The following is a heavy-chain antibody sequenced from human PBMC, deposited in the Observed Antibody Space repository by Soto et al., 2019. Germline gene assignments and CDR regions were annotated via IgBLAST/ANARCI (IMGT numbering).Heavy chain of an antibody. V-gene: IGHV4-34*01. CDR1: GGSFSCYY. Sequence: PSDTLSLTCAGYGGSFSCYYLSWLRQPPGKGLEWIGEINHSGSTNYNPSLKSRVTISVDTSKNQFSLKVTSVTAADTAVYYCATANWSHHYFDPWGQGTLVTVSS. J-gene: IGHJ5*02. D-gene: IGHD1-1*01. CDR2: INHSGST. CDR3: ATANWSHHYFDP.